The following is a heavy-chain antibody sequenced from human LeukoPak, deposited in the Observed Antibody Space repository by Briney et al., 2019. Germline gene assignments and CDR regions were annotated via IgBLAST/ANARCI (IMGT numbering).Heavy chain of an antibody. V-gene: IGHV3-7*01. Sequence: PGGSLRLSCVASGFTFSTYWMTWVRQAPGRGLERVANIEDDGRRTFYLDSVKGRSTISRDNAKSSLYLQMNSLRAEDTAVYYCAKDPQTVPFTIFGVVMGGPFDYWGQGTLVTVSS. J-gene: IGHJ4*02. CDR3: AKDPQTVPFTIFGVVMGGPFDY. D-gene: IGHD3-3*01. CDR1: GFTFSTYW. CDR2: IEDDGRRT.